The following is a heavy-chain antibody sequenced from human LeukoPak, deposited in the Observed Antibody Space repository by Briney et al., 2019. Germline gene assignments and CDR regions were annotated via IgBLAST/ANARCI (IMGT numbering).Heavy chain of an antibody. V-gene: IGHV5-51*01. CDR1: GYSFTTYW. CDR2: FYPGESDT. D-gene: IGHD3-3*01. Sequence: KSGESLKISCKGPGYSFTTYWIGWVRQMPGKGLEWMGIFYPGESDTRYSPSFQGQVTISADKSISAAYLQWSSLKAPDTAMYYCARRRRSSSYDFWSAYADYWGQGTLVTVSS. CDR3: ARRRRSSSYDFWSAYADY. J-gene: IGHJ4*02.